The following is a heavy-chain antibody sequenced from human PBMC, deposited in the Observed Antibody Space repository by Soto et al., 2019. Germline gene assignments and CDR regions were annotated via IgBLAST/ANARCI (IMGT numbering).Heavy chain of an antibody. Sequence: SETLSLTCTVSGGSISSGDFYWGWIRQPPGKGLEWIGYIHNSGNTYYNPSPKSRVTMSVDTSKNQFSLKLRSVTAADTAVFFCAREKYSVITRYYYYFGVDVWGQGTTVTVSS. CDR3: AREKYSVITRYYYYFGVDV. D-gene: IGHD1-20*01. V-gene: IGHV4-30-4*01. CDR2: IHNSGNT. J-gene: IGHJ6*02. CDR1: GGSISSGDFY.